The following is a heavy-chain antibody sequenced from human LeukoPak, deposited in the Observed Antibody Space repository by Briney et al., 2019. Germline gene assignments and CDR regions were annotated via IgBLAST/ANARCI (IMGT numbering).Heavy chain of an antibody. CDR1: GGSFSSYS. V-gene: IGHV4-34*01. J-gene: IGHJ2*01. Sequence: SETLSLTCALYGGSFSSYSWSWTWIRQTPEKGLEWIGEIIEKGNANYNTSLKSRVTIDPDTSKNHFSLKLTSMTAADTAMYYCARGYYPPRWYFDLWGRGTLVTVSS. CDR3: ARGYYPPRWYFDL. D-gene: IGHD3-10*01. CDR2: IIEKGNA.